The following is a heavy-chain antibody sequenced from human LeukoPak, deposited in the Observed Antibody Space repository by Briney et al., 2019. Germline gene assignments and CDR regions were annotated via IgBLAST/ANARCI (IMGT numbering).Heavy chain of an antibody. V-gene: IGHV4-31*03. CDR3: ARLGSKGVVPATTPPWYYGMDV. CDR1: VGSISSGGYY. CDR2: IFYSGST. Sequence: SQTLSLTCTVSVGSISSGGYYWSWIRQHPGKGLEWIGYIFYSGSTYYNPPLKSRVTISVDTSKIQFSLKLSSVTAADTAVYYCARLGSKGVVPATTPPWYYGMDVWGQGTTVTVSS. D-gene: IGHD2-2*01. J-gene: IGHJ6*02.